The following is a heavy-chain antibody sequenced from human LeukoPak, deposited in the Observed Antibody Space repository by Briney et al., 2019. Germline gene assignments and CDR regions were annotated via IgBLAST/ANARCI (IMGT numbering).Heavy chain of an antibody. CDR3: ARVGYNSGWYEY. CDR1: GFTFRIYG. V-gene: IGHV3-33*08. CDR2: IRKNGTNI. D-gene: IGHD6-19*01. J-gene: IGHJ4*02. Sequence: PGTSLRLSCAASGFTFRIYGMNWVRQAPGKGLEWVAAIRKNGTNIHYADSVKGRFTISRDNAKNTLYLQMNNLRAEDTALYCCARVGYNSGWYEYWGQGTLVTVSS.